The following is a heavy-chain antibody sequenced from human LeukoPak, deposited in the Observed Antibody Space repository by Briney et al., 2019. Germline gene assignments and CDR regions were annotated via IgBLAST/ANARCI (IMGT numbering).Heavy chain of an antibody. Sequence: PGGSLRLSCAASGFTFSSYAMHWVREAPGKGLEWVAVISYDGSNKYYADSVKGRFTISRDNSKNTLYLQMNGLRAEDTAVYYCARRSQYTSDYWGQGTLVTVSS. CDR3: ARRSQYTSDY. J-gene: IGHJ4*02. V-gene: IGHV3-30-3*01. D-gene: IGHD4-11*01. CDR2: ISYDGSNK. CDR1: GFTFSSYA.